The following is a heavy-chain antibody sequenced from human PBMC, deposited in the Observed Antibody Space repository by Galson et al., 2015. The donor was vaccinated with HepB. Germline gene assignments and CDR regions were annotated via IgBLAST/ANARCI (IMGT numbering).Heavy chain of an antibody. CDR3: ARWGGGGFLEWLLYFDY. V-gene: IGHV3-33*01. J-gene: IGHJ4*02. CDR1: GFTFSSYG. CDR2: IWYDGSNK. Sequence: SLRLSCAASGFTFSSYGMHWVRQAPGKGLEWVAVIWYDGSNKYYADSVKGRFTISRDNSKNTLYLQMNSLRAEDTAVYYCARWGGGGFLEWLLYFDYWGQGTLVTVSS. D-gene: IGHD3-3*01.